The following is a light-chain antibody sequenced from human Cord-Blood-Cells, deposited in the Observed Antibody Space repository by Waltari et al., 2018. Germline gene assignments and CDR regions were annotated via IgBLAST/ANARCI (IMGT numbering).Light chain of an antibody. CDR2: QDS. Sequence: SYELTQPPSVSVSPGQTASITCSGDKLGDKYACWYQQKPGQSPVLVIYQDSKRPSGIPERFSGSNTDDTATLTISETQAMDDADYYCQAWDSSTVVFGGGTKLTVL. J-gene: IGLJ2*01. CDR1: KLGDKY. CDR3: QAWDSSTVV. V-gene: IGLV3-1*01.